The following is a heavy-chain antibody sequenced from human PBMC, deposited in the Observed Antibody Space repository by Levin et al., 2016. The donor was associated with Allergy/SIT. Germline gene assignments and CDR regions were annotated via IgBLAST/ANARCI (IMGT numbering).Heavy chain of an antibody. V-gene: IGHV4-59*01. D-gene: IGHD3-10*01. Sequence: SETLSLTCTVSGGSISSYYWSWIRQPPGKGLEWIGYIYNSGSTNYNPSLKSRVTISVDTSKNQFSLKVSSVTAADTAVYYCARTLKYYGSGSYYYGLDVWGQGTTVTVSS. CDR3: ARTLKYYGSGSYYYGLDV. CDR2: IYNSGST. CDR1: GGSISSYY. J-gene: IGHJ6*02.